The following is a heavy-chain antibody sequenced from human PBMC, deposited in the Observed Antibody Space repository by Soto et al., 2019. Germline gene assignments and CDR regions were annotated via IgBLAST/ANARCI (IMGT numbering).Heavy chain of an antibody. CDR2: IRSKADGGTP. D-gene: IGHD1-7*01. J-gene: IGHJ4*02. CDR3: ATDGDWNYKGGFDY. CDR1: GFTFSNAW. V-gene: IGHV3-15*07. Sequence: ESGGGLVKPGGSLRLSCAASGFTFSNAWMNWVRQAPGRGLEWVGRIRSKADGGTPDYTAPVKGRFTISRDDSKNTMYMQMNSLEVEDTAVYYCATDGDWNYKGGFDYWGQGTLVTVSS.